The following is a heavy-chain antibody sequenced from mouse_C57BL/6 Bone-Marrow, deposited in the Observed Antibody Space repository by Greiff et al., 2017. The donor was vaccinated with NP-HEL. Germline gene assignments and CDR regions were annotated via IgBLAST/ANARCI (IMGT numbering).Heavy chain of an antibody. CDR1: GYTFTSYW. V-gene: IGHV1-69*01. Sequence: QVQLKQPGAELVMPGASVKLSCKASGYTFTSYWMHWVKQRPGQGLEWIGEIDPSDSYTNYNQKFKGKSTLTVDKSSSTAYMQLSSLTSEDSAVYYCARDYGSIYWYFDVWGTGTTVTVSS. D-gene: IGHD1-1*01. J-gene: IGHJ1*03. CDR3: ARDYGSIYWYFDV. CDR2: IDPSDSYT.